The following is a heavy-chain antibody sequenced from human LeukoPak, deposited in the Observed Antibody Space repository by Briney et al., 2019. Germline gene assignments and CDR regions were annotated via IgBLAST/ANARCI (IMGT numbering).Heavy chain of an antibody. Sequence: GGSLRLSCAASGFTFDDYAMHWVRQAPGKGLEWVSGISWNSGSIGYADSVKGRFTISRDNSKNTLYLQMNSLRAEDTAVYYCARLIVGAIDYWGQGTLVTVSS. V-gene: IGHV3-9*01. CDR2: ISWNSGSI. D-gene: IGHD1-26*01. CDR3: ARLIVGAIDY. CDR1: GFTFDDYA. J-gene: IGHJ4*02.